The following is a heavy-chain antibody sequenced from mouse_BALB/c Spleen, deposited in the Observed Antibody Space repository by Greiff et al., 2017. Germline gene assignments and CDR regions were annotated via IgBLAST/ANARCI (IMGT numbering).Heavy chain of an antibody. V-gene: IGHV1S137*01. CDR3: ARGLGGAY. Sequence: VKLMESGAELVRPGVSVKISCKGSGYTFTDYAMHWVKQSHAKSLEWIGVISTYYGDASYNQKFKGKATMTVDKSSSTAYMELARLTSEDSAIYYCARGLGGAYWGQGTLVTVSA. J-gene: IGHJ3*01. D-gene: IGHD4-1*01. CDR1: GYTFTDYA. CDR2: ISTYYGDA.